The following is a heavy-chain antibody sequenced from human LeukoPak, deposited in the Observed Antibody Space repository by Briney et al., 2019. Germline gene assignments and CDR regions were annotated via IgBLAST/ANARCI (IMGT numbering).Heavy chain of an antibody. CDR3: AREYSSSSGRSFDY. J-gene: IGHJ4*02. CDR1: GFTFSTYS. V-gene: IGHV3-48*01. Sequence: GSLRLSCAASGFTFSTYSMNWVRQAPGKGLEWVSYISSSTTNMYYADSVKGRFTISRDNAKNSLYLQMNSLRAEDTAVYYCAREYSSSSGRSFDYWGQGTLVTVSS. CDR2: ISSSTTNM. D-gene: IGHD6-6*01.